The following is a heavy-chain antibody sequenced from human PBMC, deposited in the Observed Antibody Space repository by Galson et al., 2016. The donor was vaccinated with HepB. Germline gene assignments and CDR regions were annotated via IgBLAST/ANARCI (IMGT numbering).Heavy chain of an antibody. CDR1: GFAFSSYW. CDR3: VRDDYGVFGH. D-gene: IGHD4-17*01. V-gene: IGHV3-7*05. J-gene: IGHJ4*02. Sequence: SLRLSCAASGFAFSSYWMSWVRQAPGKGLEWVVNINVDGSEEYYVDSVRGRFTISRDNAKNSMYLQMNSLRVEDTAVYYCVRDDYGVFGHWGQGTLVTVSS. CDR2: INVDGSEE.